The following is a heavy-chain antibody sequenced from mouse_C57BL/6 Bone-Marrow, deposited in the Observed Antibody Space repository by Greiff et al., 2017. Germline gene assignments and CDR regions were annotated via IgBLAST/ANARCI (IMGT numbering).Heavy chain of an antibody. V-gene: IGHV1-9*01. CDR2: ILPGSGST. J-gene: IGHJ2*01. D-gene: IGHD3-2*02. CDR1: GYTFTGYW. Sequence: ELSCKATGYTFTGYWIEWVKQRPGHGLEWIGEILPGSGSTNYNEQFKGKATFTADTSSNTAYMQLSSLTTEDSAIYYCARGGTAQATWDFDYWGQGTTLTVSS. CDR3: ARGGTAQATWDFDY.